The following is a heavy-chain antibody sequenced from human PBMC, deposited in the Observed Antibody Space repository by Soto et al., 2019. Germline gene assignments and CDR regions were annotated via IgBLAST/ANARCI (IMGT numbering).Heavy chain of an antibody. CDR2: IYYSGST. CDR1: DGSIGSYY. Sequence: PSETLSLTCTVSDGSIGSYYWSWIRQPPGKGLEWIGYIYYSGSTNYNPSLKSRVTISVDTSKNQFSLKLSSVTAADTAVYYCARDYGGDYGMDVWGQGTTVTVSS. D-gene: IGHD4-17*01. V-gene: IGHV4-59*01. J-gene: IGHJ6*02. CDR3: ARDYGGDYGMDV.